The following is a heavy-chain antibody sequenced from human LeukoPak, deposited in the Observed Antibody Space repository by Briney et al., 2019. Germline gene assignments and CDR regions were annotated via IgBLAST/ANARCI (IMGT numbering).Heavy chain of an antibody. Sequence: TGGSLRLSCAASGFTFSSYAMNWVRQAPGKGLEWVSGITGSGGNRYYADSVKGRFTISRDNSKNTLYLQMNSLRAEDTAVYYCAKDDNYIRFLSWGQGTLVTVSS. J-gene: IGHJ5*02. CDR1: GFTFSSYA. CDR2: ITGSGGNR. V-gene: IGHV3-23*01. CDR3: AKDDNYIRFLS. D-gene: IGHD3-16*01.